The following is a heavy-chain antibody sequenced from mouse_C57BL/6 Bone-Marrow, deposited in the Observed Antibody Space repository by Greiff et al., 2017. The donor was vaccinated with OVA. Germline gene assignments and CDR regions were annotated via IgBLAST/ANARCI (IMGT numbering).Heavy chain of an antibody. D-gene: IGHD2-5*01. CDR3: KRGYSNYYAMDY. Sequence: QVQLQQSGAELVRPGASVTLSCKASGYTFTDYEMHWVKQTPVHGLEWIGAIDPETGGTAYNQKFKGKAILTADKSSSTAYMELRSLTSEESAVYYCKRGYSNYYAMDYWGQGTSVTGSS. CDR1: GYTFTDYE. J-gene: IGHJ4*01. CDR2: IDPETGGT. V-gene: IGHV1-15*01.